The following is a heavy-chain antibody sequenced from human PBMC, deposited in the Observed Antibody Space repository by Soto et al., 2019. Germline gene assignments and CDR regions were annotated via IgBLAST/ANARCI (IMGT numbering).Heavy chain of an antibody. D-gene: IGHD1-26*01. CDR3: ARTRLHIVGATPLDY. J-gene: IGHJ4*02. CDR1: GFTFSSYA. Sequence: GGSLRLSCAASGFTFSSYAMHWVRQAPGKGLEWVAVISYDGSNKYYADSVKGRFTISRDNSKNTLYLQMNSLRAEDTTVYYCARTRLHIVGATPLDYWGQGTLVTVSS. V-gene: IGHV3-30-3*01. CDR2: ISYDGSNK.